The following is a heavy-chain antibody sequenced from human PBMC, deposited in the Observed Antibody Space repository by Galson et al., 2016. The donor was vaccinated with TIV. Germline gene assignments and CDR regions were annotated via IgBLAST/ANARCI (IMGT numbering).Heavy chain of an antibody. V-gene: IGHV1-2*02. CDR1: RYTFTDYY. J-gene: IGHJ6*02. CDR2: INPNNGDT. CDR3: ARGDYLNFDFWSGSPVHYYGLDV. D-gene: IGHD3-3*01. Sequence: SVKVSCKAFRYTFTDYYLNWVRQAPGQGPEWMGWINPNNGDTNYAQRFQGRVTMTRDTSNNTAYMELHSLNSDDTAMYYCARGDYLNFDFWSGSPVHYYGLDVWGQGTTVTVSS.